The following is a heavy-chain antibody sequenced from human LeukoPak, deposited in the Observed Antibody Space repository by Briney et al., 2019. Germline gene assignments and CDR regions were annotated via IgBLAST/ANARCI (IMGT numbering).Heavy chain of an antibody. CDR3: AKDRGVAGTMAD. CDR1: GFTFSSYG. J-gene: IGHJ4*02. V-gene: IGHV3-30*18. Sequence: PGRSLRLSCAASGFTFSSYGMHWVRQAPGKGLEWVTVISYDGSEIHYADSVKGRFTISRDNSKNTLYLQMNSLRTEGTAVYHCAKDRGVAGTMADWGQGTLVIVSS. D-gene: IGHD6-19*01. CDR2: ISYDGSEI.